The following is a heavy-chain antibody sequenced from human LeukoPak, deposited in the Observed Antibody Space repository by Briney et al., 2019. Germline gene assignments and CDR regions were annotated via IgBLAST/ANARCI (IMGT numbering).Heavy chain of an antibody. Sequence: ASVKVSCKASGYTFTNDIISWVRQAPGQGLEWMGCISAYNGNTNYAQMLQGRVTMTTDTSTSTAYMELRSLRSDDTAVYYCARDRSSSDYWGQGTLVTVSS. J-gene: IGHJ4*02. CDR3: ARDRSSSDY. V-gene: IGHV1-18*04. CDR1: GYTFTNDI. D-gene: IGHD3-10*01. CDR2: ISAYNGNT.